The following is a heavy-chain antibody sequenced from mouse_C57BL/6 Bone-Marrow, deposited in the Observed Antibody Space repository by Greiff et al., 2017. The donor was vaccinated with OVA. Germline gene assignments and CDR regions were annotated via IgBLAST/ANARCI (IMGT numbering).Heavy chain of an antibody. CDR2: ISSGSSTI. J-gene: IGHJ2*01. V-gene: IGHV5-17*01. D-gene: IGHD2-4*01. CDR1: GFTFSDYG. CDR3: ARGEYDYDLFDY. Sequence: EVMLVESGGGLVKPGGSLKLSCAASGFTFSDYGMHWVRQAPEKGLEWVAYISSGSSTIYYADTVKGRFTISRDNAKNTLFLQMTSLRSEDTAMYYCARGEYDYDLFDYWGQGTTLTVSS.